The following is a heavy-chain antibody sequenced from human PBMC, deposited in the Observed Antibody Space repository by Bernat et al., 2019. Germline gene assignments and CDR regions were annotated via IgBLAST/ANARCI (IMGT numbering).Heavy chain of an antibody. Sequence: QVQLVQSGAEVKKPGSSVKVSCKASGGTFSSYAISWVRQSPGQGLEWMGGIIPIFGTANYAQKFQGRVTITADESTSTAYMELSSVRSEDTAVYYCARAGGYCSSTSCYAFDIWGQGTMVTVSS. D-gene: IGHD2-2*01. CDR1: GGTFSSYA. V-gene: IGHV1-69*01. CDR3: ARAGGYCSSTSCYAFDI. CDR2: IIPIFGTA. J-gene: IGHJ3*02.